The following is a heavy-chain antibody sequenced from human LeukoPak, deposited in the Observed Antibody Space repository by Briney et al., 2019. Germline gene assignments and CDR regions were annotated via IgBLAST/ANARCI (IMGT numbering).Heavy chain of an antibody. Sequence: ASVTVSCKASGYTFTSYAMNWVRQAPGQGLEWMGWINTNTGNPTYAQGFTGRFVFSLDTSVSTAYLQISSLKAEDTAVYYCARTLPRHIVVVTADYYYYYMDVWGKGTTVTVSS. CDR2: INTNTGNP. V-gene: IGHV7-4-1*02. J-gene: IGHJ6*03. CDR3: ARTLPRHIVVVTADYYYYYMDV. CDR1: GYTFTSYA. D-gene: IGHD2-21*02.